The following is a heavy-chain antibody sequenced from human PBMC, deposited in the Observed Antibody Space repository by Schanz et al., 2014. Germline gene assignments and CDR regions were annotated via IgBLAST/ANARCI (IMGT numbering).Heavy chain of an antibody. CDR2: LWHDGSKK. CDR3: AREFHGYGPHLDY. D-gene: IGHD5-12*01. V-gene: IGHV3-33*01. CDR1: GFTFSSYD. Sequence: QVQLVESGGGVVQPGRSLRLSCVASGFTFSSYDVFWVRQAPGKGLEWVAILWHDGSKKYYADSVKGRFTVSRDNSKNTLYLQLNSLRAESTAVYYCAREFHGYGPHLDYWGQGSLVTVSS. J-gene: IGHJ4*02.